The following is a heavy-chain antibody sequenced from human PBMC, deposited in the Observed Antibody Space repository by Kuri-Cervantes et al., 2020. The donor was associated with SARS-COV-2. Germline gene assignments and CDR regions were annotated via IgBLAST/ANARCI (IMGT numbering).Heavy chain of an antibody. D-gene: IGHD2-2*01. CDR2: INPSGGST. V-gene: IGHV1-46*01. CDR3: AREDIVVVPAYYDDAFDI. J-gene: IGHJ3*02. CDR1: GYTVTSYY. Sequence: ASVKVSCKASGYTVTSYYMHWVRQAPGQGLEWMGIINPSGGSTSYAQKFQGRVTMTRDTSTSTVYMELSSLRSEDTAVYYCAREDIVVVPAYYDDAFDIWGQGTMVTVSS.